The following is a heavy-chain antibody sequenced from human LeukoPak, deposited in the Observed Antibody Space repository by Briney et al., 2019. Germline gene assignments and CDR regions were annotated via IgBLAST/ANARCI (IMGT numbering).Heavy chain of an antibody. CDR2: ISYDGSNK. V-gene: IGHV3-30-3*01. D-gene: IGHD3-22*01. Sequence: GGSLRLSCAASGFTFSSYAMHWVRQAPGKGLEGVAVISYDGSNKYYADSVKGRFTISRDNSKNTLYLQMNSLRAEDTAVYYCAIIEYYDSSGDLDYWGQGTLVTVSS. CDR3: AIIEYYDSSGDLDY. CDR1: GFTFSSYA. J-gene: IGHJ4*02.